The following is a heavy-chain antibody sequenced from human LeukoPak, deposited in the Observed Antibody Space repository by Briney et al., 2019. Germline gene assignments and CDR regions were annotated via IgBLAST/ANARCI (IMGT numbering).Heavy chain of an antibody. D-gene: IGHD3-22*01. CDR1: GFTLSSYE. V-gene: IGHV3-48*03. Sequence: GGSLRLSCAASGFTLSSYEMNWVRQGPGKGLEWVSYISISGSTIYYADSVNGRFTISRDIAKNSLYLQMNSLRPEDTAVYYYGRGGSSGYNYNAFDVWGQGTRVTVSS. J-gene: IGHJ3*01. CDR3: GRGGSSGYNYNAFDV. CDR2: ISISGSTI.